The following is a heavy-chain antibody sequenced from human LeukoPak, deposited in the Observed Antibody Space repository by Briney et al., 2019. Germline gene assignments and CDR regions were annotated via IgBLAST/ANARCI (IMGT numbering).Heavy chain of an antibody. Sequence: ASVKVSCTASGYTFTSYAMHWVRQAPGQRLEWMGWINAGNGNTKYSQKFQGRVTITRDTSASTAYMELSSLRSEDTAVYYCARVRYSSGWYDFDYWGQGTLVTVSS. CDR1: GYTFTSYA. D-gene: IGHD6-19*01. CDR2: INAGNGNT. CDR3: ARVRYSSGWYDFDY. J-gene: IGHJ4*02. V-gene: IGHV1-3*01.